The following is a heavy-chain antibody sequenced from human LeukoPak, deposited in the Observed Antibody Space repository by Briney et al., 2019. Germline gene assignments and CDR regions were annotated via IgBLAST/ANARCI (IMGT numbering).Heavy chain of an antibody. Sequence: PPGGSLRLSCAASGFTFSSYGMHRVRQAPGKGLEWVAFIRYDGSNKYYADSVKGRFTISRDNSKNTLYLQMNSLRAEDTAVYYCAKFWIDTPYSSSWYGATDAFDIWGQGTMVTVSS. CDR2: IRYDGSNK. CDR1: GFTFSSYG. D-gene: IGHD6-13*01. J-gene: IGHJ3*02. CDR3: AKFWIDTPYSSSWYGATDAFDI. V-gene: IGHV3-30*02.